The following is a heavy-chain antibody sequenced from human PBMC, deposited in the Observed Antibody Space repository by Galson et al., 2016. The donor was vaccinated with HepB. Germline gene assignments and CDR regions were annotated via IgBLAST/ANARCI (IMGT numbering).Heavy chain of an antibody. V-gene: IGHV5-51*01. Sequence: QSGAEVKKPGESLKISCNCSGYRFTTSWIAWVRQMPGKGLEWMGVIYPVDSDIRYSPSFQGQVTISADKSISTAYLQWSSLKASDTAIYYCARLYYYGSRVYALDVWGQGTLVTASS. CDR2: IYPVDSDI. D-gene: IGHD3-10*01. CDR1: GYRFTTSW. J-gene: IGHJ1*01. CDR3: ARLYYYGSRVYALDV.